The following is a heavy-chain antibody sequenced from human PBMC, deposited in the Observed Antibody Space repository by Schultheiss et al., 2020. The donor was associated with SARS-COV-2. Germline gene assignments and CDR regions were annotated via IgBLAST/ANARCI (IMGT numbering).Heavy chain of an antibody. CDR1: GFTFSSYG. D-gene: IGHD6-19*01. CDR3: ARGEEWLVQEVFDY. CDR2: ISYDGSNK. J-gene: IGHJ4*02. V-gene: IGHV3-30*19. Sequence: GGSLRLSCAASGFTFSSYGMHWVRQAPGKGLEWVAVISYDGSNKYYADSVKGRFTISRDNSKNTLYLQMNSLRAEDTAVYYCARGEEWLVQEVFDYWGQGTLVTVSS.